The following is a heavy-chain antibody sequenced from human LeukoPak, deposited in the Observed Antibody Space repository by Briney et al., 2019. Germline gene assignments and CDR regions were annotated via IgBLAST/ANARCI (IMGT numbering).Heavy chain of an antibody. CDR1: GGSISSSIYY. V-gene: IGHV4-39*07. D-gene: IGHD6-13*01. Sequence: SETLSLTCTVSGGSISSSIYYWGWCRHPPGKGREWMGSIYYSGSTYYNPSLKSRVTISVDTSKNQFSLKLSSVTAADTAVYYCGGLEQQLPLRYYYGMDVWGQGTTVTVSS. J-gene: IGHJ6*02. CDR3: GGLEQQLPLRYYYGMDV. CDR2: IYYSGST.